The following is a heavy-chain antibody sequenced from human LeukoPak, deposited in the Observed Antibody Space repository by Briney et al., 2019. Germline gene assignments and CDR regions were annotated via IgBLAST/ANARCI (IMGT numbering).Heavy chain of an antibody. CDR2: ISSGGGST. D-gene: IGHD3-16*01. J-gene: IGHJ4*02. Sequence: GGSLRVSCAASGFTFSSYAMSWVRQAPGKGLEWVSGISSGGGSTYYADSVKGRFTISRDNSKNTLYLQMNSLRAEDTAVYYCAKAVRISNLGVDYWGQGTLVTVSS. CDR1: GFTFSSYA. CDR3: AKAVRISNLGVDY. V-gene: IGHV3-23*01.